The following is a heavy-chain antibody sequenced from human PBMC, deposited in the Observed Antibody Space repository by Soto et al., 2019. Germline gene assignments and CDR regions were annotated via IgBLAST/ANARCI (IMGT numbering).Heavy chain of an antibody. V-gene: IGHV3-48*02. D-gene: IGHD6-19*01. CDR2: ISSSSSTI. Sequence: EVQLVESGGGLVQPGGSLRLSCAASGFTFSSYSMNWVRQAPGKGLEWVSYISSSSSTIYYADSVKGRFTISRDNAKNRLYFQMNSLGDEDTAVYYCAREVAGYGSGWYVVFDYWGQGTMVTVSS. J-gene: IGHJ4*02. CDR3: AREVAGYGSGWYVVFDY. CDR1: GFTFSSYS.